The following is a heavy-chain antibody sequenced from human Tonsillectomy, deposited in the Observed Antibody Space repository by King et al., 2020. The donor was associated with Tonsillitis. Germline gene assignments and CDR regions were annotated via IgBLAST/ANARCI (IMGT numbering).Heavy chain of an antibody. D-gene: IGHD3-10*01. J-gene: IGHJ4*02. V-gene: IGHV3-23*05. Sequence: VQLVESGGGLVQPGGSLRLSCAASGFSFSSYAMTWVRQAPGKGLEWVSVIISSGSNTYYADSVKGRFTISRDNFKNTLYLQMNSLTAEDTAVYYCAKVGFGDLDYWGQGTLVTVSS. CDR1: GFSFSSYA. CDR2: IISSGSNT. CDR3: AKVGFGDLDY.